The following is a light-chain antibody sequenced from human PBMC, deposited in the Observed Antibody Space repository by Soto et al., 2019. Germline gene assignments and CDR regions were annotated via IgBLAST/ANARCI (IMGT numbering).Light chain of an antibody. CDR1: QTIISNY. Sequence: EIVLTQSPGTLSVSPGERATLSCRASQTIISNYLALYQQKHGQAPSLLIYGPSSRATGIPDRFSGSGSETVFTLTTSSMELEDSAIYYCLQYVISTFSLGTKVE. V-gene: IGKV3-20*01. CDR3: LQYVIST. CDR2: GPS. J-gene: IGKJ1*01.